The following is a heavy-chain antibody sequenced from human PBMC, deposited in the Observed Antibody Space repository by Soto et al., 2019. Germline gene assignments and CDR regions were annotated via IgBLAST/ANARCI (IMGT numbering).Heavy chain of an antibody. D-gene: IGHD2-8*01. CDR3: ARSKCTTFGMDV. CDR2: IIPILGIA. V-gene: IGHV1-69*02. CDR1: GGTFSSYT. J-gene: IGHJ6*02. Sequence: QVQLVQSGAEVKKPGSSVKVSCKASGGTFSSYTISWVRQAPGQGLEWMGRIIPILGIANYAQKFQGRVTITADKSTSTAYMELSSLRSEDTAVYYCARSKCTTFGMDVWGQGTTVTVSS.